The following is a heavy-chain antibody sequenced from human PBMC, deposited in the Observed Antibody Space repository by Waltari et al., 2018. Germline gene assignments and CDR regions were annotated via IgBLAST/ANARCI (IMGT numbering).Heavy chain of an antibody. CDR3: ARDDRFYDILTGYYNYFDY. D-gene: IGHD3-9*01. CDR2: IYYSGRT. Sequence: QLQLQESGPGLVKPSETLSLTCTVSGGSISSSSYYWGWIRQPPGKGLEWIGSIYYSGRTYYNPSLKSRVTISVDTSKNQFSLKLSSVTAADTAVYYCARDDRFYDILTGYYNYFDYWGQGTLVTVSS. J-gene: IGHJ4*02. CDR1: GGSISSSSYY. V-gene: IGHV4-39*07.